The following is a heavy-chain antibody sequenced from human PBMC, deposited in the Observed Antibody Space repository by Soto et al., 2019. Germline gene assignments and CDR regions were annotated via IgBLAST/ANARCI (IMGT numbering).Heavy chain of an antibody. CDR1: GYSSNSYA. V-gene: IGHV1-18*01. Sequence: QAKLVQSGAEVKKPGDSVNVSCKASGYSSNSYAFSWVRQAPGQGLEWMGWISTYNGNTVYAQSLQGRITMTTDTARTTAYMELRSLRSDDTAVYYCARDFVRLDPWGQGTLVTVSS. D-gene: IGHD6-6*01. CDR3: ARDFVRLDP. CDR2: ISTYNGNT. J-gene: IGHJ5*02.